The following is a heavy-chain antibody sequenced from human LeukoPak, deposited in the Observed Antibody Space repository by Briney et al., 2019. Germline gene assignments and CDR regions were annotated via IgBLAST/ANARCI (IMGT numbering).Heavy chain of an antibody. J-gene: IGHJ4*02. CDR1: ELTVTNAW. CDR3: TTGIRGD. V-gene: IGHV3-15*04. CDR2: IASKTDGGTT. Sequence: PGGSLRLSCAASELTVTNAWMNWVRQAPGKGLEWVGRIASKTDGGTTDYAAPVKGRLTISRDDSKNTLFLQMNSLKTEDTAVYYCTTGIRGDCGQGTLVTVSS.